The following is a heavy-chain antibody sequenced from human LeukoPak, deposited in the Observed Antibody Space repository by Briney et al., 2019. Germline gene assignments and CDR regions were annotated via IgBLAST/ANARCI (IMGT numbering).Heavy chain of an antibody. D-gene: IGHD3-3*01. CDR1: GVSISSGSNY. J-gene: IGHJ4*02. CDR3: ASSYYDFWSGYYRAPYGY. CDR2: INHSGST. V-gene: IGHV4-39*07. Sequence: SETLSLTCSVSGVSISSGSNYWSWIRQPPGKGLEWIGEINHSGSTNYNPSLKSRVTISVDTSKNQFSLKLSSVTAADTAVYYCASSYYDFWSGYYRAPYGYWGQGTLVTVSS.